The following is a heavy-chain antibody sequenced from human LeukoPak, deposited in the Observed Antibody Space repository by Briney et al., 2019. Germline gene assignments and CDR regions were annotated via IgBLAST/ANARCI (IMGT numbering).Heavy chain of an antibody. J-gene: IGHJ4*02. D-gene: IGHD2-21*02. CDR3: VREDTPATANY. CDR2: ISGSGGST. CDR1: GFTFSSYA. V-gene: IGHV3-23*01. Sequence: GGSLRLSCAASGFTFSSYAMSWVRQAPGKGLEWVSAISGSGGSTYYADSVKGRFTISRDNSKDTLFLQMHSLRPGDTAVYYCVREDTPATANYWGQGTLVTVSS.